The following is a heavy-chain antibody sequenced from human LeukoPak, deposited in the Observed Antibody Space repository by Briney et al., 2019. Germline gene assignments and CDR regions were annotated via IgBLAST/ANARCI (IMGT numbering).Heavy chain of an antibody. CDR1: GFTFSSYS. J-gene: IGHJ5*02. D-gene: IGHD1-26*01. V-gene: IGHV3-21*01. Sequence: GGSLRLSCAASGFTFSSYSMNWVRRAPGKGLEWVSSISSSSSYIYYADSVKGRFTISRDNAKNSLYLQMNSLRAEDTAVYYCARASGSYSNWFDPWGQGTLVTVSS. CDR2: ISSSSSYI. CDR3: ARASGSYSNWFDP.